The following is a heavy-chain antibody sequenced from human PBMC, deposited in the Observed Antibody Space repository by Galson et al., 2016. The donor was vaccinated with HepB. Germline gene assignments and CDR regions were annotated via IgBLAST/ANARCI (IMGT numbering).Heavy chain of an antibody. CDR2: IYYSGRT. J-gene: IGHJ6*02. CDR3: ARRSITTMHV. D-gene: IGHD3-22*01. CDR1: GGSISSSGFY. V-gene: IGHV4-39*01. Sequence: ETLSLTCTVSGGSISSSGFYWGWIRQPPGKGLEWIASIYYSGRTYYNPSLKSRVTISVDTSKNQFSLKLSSVTAADTAVYYCARRSITTMHVWGQGTTVTVSS.